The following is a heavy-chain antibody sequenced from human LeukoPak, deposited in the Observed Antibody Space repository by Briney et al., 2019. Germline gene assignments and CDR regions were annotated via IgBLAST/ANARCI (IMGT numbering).Heavy chain of an antibody. Sequence: GGSLRLSCAVSGFTFSSYSMNSVRQAPGKGLEWVSSISSSSSYIYYADSVKGRFTISRDNAKNSLYLQMTSLRAEDTAVYYCAREITGDAFDTWGQGTMVTVSS. CDR2: ISSSSSYI. V-gene: IGHV3-21*01. CDR1: GFTFSSYS. CDR3: AREITGDAFDT. J-gene: IGHJ3*02. D-gene: IGHD3-16*01.